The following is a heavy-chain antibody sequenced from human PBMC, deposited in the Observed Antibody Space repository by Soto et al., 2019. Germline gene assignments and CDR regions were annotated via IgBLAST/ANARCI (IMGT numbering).Heavy chain of an antibody. Sequence: PSETLSLTCTVSGGSISSGGYYWSWIRQHPGKGLEWIGYIYYSGSTYYNPSLKSRVTISVDTSKNQFSLKLSSVTAADTAVYYCARTVRSESVAFDIWGQGTMVTVSS. D-gene: IGHD4-17*01. CDR2: IYYSGST. CDR3: ARTVRSESVAFDI. V-gene: IGHV4-31*03. CDR1: GGSISSGGYY. J-gene: IGHJ3*02.